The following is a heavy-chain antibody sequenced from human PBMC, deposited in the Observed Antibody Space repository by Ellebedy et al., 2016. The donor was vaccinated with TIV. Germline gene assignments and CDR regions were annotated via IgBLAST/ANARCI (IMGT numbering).Heavy chain of an antibody. Sequence: GGSLRLSCAASGFTFRSYSMNWVRQAPGKGLEWVSHIKSSSNPIYYADSVKCRFIISRDNAKNSLYLQMNNLRDEDTAVYYCSRDGGRGGGNDFWGQGTLVIVSS. CDR2: IKSSSNPI. D-gene: IGHD3-16*01. CDR3: SRDGGRGGGNDF. J-gene: IGHJ4*02. CDR1: GFTFRSYS. V-gene: IGHV3-48*02.